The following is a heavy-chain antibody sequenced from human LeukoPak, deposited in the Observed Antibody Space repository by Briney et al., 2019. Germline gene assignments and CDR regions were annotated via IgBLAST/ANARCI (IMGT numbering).Heavy chain of an antibody. J-gene: IGHJ6*02. D-gene: IGHD1-7*01. V-gene: IGHV3-11*01. CDR2: ISSGAASI. CDR1: GFTFSDYY. CDR3: XXXELLNFYYGMDV. Sequence: GGSLRLSCAASGFTFSDYYMSWIRQAPGKGLEWVSFISSGAASIYYADSVKGRFTNSRDNAKNSLYLQMNSLRAEDTPVYYXXXXELLNFYYGMDVWGQGTTVIVS.